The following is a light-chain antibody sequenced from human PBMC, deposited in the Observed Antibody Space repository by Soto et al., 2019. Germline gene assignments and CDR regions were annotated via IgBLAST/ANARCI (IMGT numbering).Light chain of an antibody. V-gene: IGKV3-20*01. CDR3: HQCGTSPWT. CDR2: GAS. J-gene: IGKJ1*01. Sequence: EIVLTQSPGTLSLSPGERATLSCRASQSVSSNSLAWYQQKRGQPPRLLVYGASNRATGIPDRFSGSGSGTDFTLTIRRLEPEDFAVYYCHQCGTSPWTFGQGTKVEIK. CDR1: QSVSSNS.